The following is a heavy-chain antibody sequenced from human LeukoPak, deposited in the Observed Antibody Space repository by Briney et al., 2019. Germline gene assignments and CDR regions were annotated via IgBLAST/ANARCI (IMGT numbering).Heavy chain of an antibody. J-gene: IGHJ4*02. CDR2: IKQHGSEK. CDR1: GFTFSRHW. Sequence: GGSLRLSCAASGFTFSRHWMSWVRQAPGKGLEWVANIKQHGSEKYFVDSVKGRFTISRDNAKNSLYLRMNSLRAEDTAVYYCARDMRGSYPDYWGQGTLVTVSS. D-gene: IGHD1-26*01. CDR3: ARDMRGSYPDY. V-gene: IGHV3-7*01.